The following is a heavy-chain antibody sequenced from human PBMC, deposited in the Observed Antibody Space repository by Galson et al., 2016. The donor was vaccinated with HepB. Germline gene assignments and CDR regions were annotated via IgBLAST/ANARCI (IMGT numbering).Heavy chain of an antibody. V-gene: IGHV3-48*02. CDR1: GFTFSGYN. J-gene: IGHJ4*02. Sequence: SLRLSCAASGFTFSGYNMDCVRQAPGKGLEWVSYISSGSSAIYYADSVKGRFTISRDNAKNSLYLQMNSLRDEDTAIYFCARDGNHGYDMDYWGQGTLVTVSS. D-gene: IGHD1-14*01. CDR2: ISSGSSAI. CDR3: ARDGNHGYDMDY.